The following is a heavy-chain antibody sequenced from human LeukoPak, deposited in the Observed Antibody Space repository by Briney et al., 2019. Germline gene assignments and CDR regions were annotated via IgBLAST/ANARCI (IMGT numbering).Heavy chain of an antibody. CDR3: ARYGSGIWDYYGMDV. D-gene: IGHD3-10*01. Sequence: ASVTVSCKASGYTFTSYDINWVRQAPGQGLEWMGWMNPNSGNTGYAQKFQGRVTMTRNTSISTAYMELSSLRSEDMAVYYCARYGSGIWDYYGMDVWGQGTTVTVSS. CDR2: MNPNSGNT. V-gene: IGHV1-8*01. J-gene: IGHJ6*02. CDR1: GYTFTSYD.